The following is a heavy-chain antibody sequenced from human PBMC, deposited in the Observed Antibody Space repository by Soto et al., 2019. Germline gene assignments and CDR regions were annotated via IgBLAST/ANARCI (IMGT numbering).Heavy chain of an antibody. CDR2: INHSGST. J-gene: IGHJ4*02. CDR3: ARGYSSGCFDY. D-gene: IGHD6-19*01. Sequence: SETLSLTCAVYGGSFSGYYWSWIRQPPGKGLERIGEINHSGSTNYNPSLKSRVTISVDTSKNQFSLKLSSVTAADTAVYYCARGYSSGCFDYWGQGTLVTVSS. CDR1: GGSFSGYY. V-gene: IGHV4-34*01.